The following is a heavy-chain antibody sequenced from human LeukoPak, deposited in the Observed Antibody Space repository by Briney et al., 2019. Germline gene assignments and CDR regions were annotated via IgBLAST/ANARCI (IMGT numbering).Heavy chain of an antibody. Sequence: SVKVSCKTSGGTFSNYVTNWLRQPPGKGLDWWGGIIPIFDTPNYAQKFQGKVTITADKSTSTVYMELSGLTSEDTAVYYCARDRYGGNWYDTLDIWGQGTMVTVSS. CDR2: IIPIFDTP. CDR1: GGTFSNYV. J-gene: IGHJ3*02. V-gene: IGHV1-69*06. D-gene: IGHD4-23*01. CDR3: ARDRYGGNWYDTLDI.